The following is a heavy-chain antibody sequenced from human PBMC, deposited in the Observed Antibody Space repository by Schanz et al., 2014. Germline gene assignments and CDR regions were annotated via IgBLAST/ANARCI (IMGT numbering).Heavy chain of an antibody. CDR1: GYTFNNYT. J-gene: IGHJ4*02. CDR3: ASSGAGYSSSWDFDY. CDR2: VNPSVRGT. Sequence: QVLQVQSGSELKKPGTSVKVSCKASGYTFNNYTYVMIWVRQAPGQGLEWMGIVNPSVRGTHFAREFQGRVTVTSDTSTSTVYMELSGLRSEDTAVYYCASSGAGYSSSWDFDYWGQGTLVTVSS. D-gene: IGHD6-13*01. V-gene: IGHV1-46*02.